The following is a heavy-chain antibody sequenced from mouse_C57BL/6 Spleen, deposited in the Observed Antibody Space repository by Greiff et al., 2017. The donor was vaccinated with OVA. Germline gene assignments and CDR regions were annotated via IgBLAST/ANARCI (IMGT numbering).Heavy chain of an antibody. J-gene: IGHJ3*01. V-gene: IGHV1-64*01. CDR3: ARGKLGRGFAY. D-gene: IGHD4-1*01. CDR1: GYTFTSYW. Sequence: QVQLKQPGAELVKPGASVKLSCKASGYTFTSYWMHWVKQRPGQGLEWIGMIHPNSGSTNYNEKFKSKATLTVDKSSSTAYMQLSSLTSEDSAVYYCARGKLGRGFAYWGQGTLVTVSA. CDR2: IHPNSGST.